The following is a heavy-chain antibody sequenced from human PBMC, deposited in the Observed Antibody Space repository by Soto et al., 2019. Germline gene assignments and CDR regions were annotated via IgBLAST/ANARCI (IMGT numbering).Heavy chain of an antibody. CDR2: IHPDSGNT. J-gene: IGHJ5*02. CDR1: GYTFADYE. V-gene: IGHV1-8*01. CDR3: ARGLCRPERRFDP. Sequence: QVQLAQSGAEVKKPGASVRVSCKASGYTFADYEINWVRQATGQGLEWMGWIHPDSGNTDFAQRFRGRITMTRNTSMSVVYIELDKLTSEDMAVYYCARGLCRPERRFDPWCQGTLVTVSS.